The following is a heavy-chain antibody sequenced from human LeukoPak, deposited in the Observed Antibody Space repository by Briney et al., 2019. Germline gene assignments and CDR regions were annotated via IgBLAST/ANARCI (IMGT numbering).Heavy chain of an antibody. CDR1: GYTFTSYG. D-gene: IGHD6-6*01. CDR3: ARIAARQDYFDY. J-gene: IGHJ4*02. V-gene: IGHV1-18*01. Sequence: ASVKVSCKASGYTFTSYGISWVRQAPGHGLEWMGWISAYNGKTNYAQKLQGRVTMTTDTSTSTAYMELRSLRSDDTAVYYCARIAARQDYFDYWGQGTLVTVSS. CDR2: ISAYNGKT.